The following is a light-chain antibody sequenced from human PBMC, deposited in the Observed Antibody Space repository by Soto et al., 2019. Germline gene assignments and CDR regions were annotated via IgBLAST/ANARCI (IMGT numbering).Light chain of an antibody. V-gene: IGLV2-11*01. CDR1: SSDVGGYNY. Sequence: QSALTQPRSVSGSPGQSVTISCTGTSSDVGGYNYVSWYQQYPGKAPKLMIYDVNKRPSVVPDRFSGSKSGNTASLTISVLQAEDEADYYCCSYAGSYTFWVFGGGTKLTVL. CDR2: DVN. J-gene: IGLJ3*02. CDR3: CSYAGSYTFWV.